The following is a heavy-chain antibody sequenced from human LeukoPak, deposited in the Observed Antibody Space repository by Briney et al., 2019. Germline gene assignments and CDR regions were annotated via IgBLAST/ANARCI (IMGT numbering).Heavy chain of an antibody. D-gene: IGHD3-10*01. J-gene: IGHJ3*02. V-gene: IGHV3-49*04. CDR1: GFPSGNYA. Sequence: GGSLRPSCKASGFPSGNYAMSWVRRAPGKGLGGGGFIRNKPYGRTTEYAASVKGRFTISRDYSKSIAYLQMNSLETEYTAVYYCTRSSGSYPSDAFDIWGQGTMVTVSS. CDR3: TRSSGSYPSDAFDI. CDR2: IRNKPYGRTT.